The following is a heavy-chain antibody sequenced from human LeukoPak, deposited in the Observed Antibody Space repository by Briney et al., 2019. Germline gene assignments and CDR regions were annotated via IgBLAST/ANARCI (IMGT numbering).Heavy chain of an antibody. CDR3: ARGAWSGSYMVN. J-gene: IGHJ4*02. Sequence: ASVTVSCKASGYTFTGYYMHWVRQAPGQGLEWVGRINPNSGDTNYAQKSQGRITMTRDTSIITAYMELSRLRSDDTAVYYCARGAWSGSYMVNWGQGTLVTVSS. CDR1: GYTFTGYY. D-gene: IGHD1-26*01. CDR2: INPNSGDT. V-gene: IGHV1-2*06.